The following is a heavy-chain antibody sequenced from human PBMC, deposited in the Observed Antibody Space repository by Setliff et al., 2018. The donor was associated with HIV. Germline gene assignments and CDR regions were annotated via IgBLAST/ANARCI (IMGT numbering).Heavy chain of an antibody. D-gene: IGHD7-27*01. V-gene: IGHV4-34*01. CDR3: ARGWGHDGFDF. J-gene: IGHJ3*01. CDR2: INHSGGT. CDR1: GRSFSGYY. Sequence: SETLSLTCAVYGRSFSGYYWNWIRQSPGKGLEWIGEINHSGGTNYNPSLKSRVTMAIDTSKNQFSLNVSSVTAADTAVYYCARGWGHDGFDFWGQGTMVTVSS.